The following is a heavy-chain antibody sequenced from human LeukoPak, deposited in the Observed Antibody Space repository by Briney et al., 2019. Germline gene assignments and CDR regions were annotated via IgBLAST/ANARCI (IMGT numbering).Heavy chain of an antibody. Sequence: ASVKVSCKASGYTFTGYYMHWVRQAPGQGLEWMGWINPNSGGTNYAQKFQGWVTMTRDTSISTAYMELSRLRSDDTAVYYCARGRPDYYGSGTYYPYFYGLDVWGQGTSVTVSS. J-gene: IGHJ6*02. V-gene: IGHV1-2*04. D-gene: IGHD3-10*01. CDR2: INPNSGGT. CDR3: ARGRPDYYGSGTYYPYFYGLDV. CDR1: GYTFTGYY.